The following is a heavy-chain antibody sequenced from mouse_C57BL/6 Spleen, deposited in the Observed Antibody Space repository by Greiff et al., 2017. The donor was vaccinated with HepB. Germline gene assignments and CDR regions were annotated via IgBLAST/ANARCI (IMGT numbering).Heavy chain of an antibody. Sequence: EVQLQQSGPELVKPGASVKISCKASGYTFTDYYMNWVKQSHGKSLEWIGDINPNNGGTSYNQKFKGKATLTVDKSSITAYMELRSLTSEDSAVYYCARGGGDYWGQGTTRTVSS. V-gene: IGHV1-26*01. CDR3: ARGGGDY. CDR1: GYTFTDYY. CDR2: INPNNGGT. J-gene: IGHJ2*01.